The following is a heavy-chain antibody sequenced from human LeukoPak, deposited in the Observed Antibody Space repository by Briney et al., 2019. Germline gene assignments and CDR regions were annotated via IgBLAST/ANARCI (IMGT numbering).Heavy chain of an antibody. D-gene: IGHD6-13*01. CDR1: GYTFSDYY. Sequence: ASVKASCKASGYTFSDYYIHWVRQAPGQGLEWMGWINPNNGATNYAQKFQGRVTMTRDTSISTVHMELSRLTSDDTAVYYCARWVAAAQTPVFDYWGQGTLVTVSS. J-gene: IGHJ4*02. V-gene: IGHV1-2*02. CDR3: ARWVAAAQTPVFDY. CDR2: INPNNGAT.